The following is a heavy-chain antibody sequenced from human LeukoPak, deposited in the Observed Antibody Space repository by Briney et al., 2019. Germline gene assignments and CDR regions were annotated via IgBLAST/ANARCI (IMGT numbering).Heavy chain of an antibody. V-gene: IGHV1-46*01. Sequence: ASVKVSCKASGYTFTSYYMHWVRQAPGQGLEWMGIINPSGGSTSYAQKFQGRVTMTRDMSTSTVYMELSSLRSEDTAVYYCASGEAAAETSQGAFDIWGQGTMVTVFS. CDR3: ASGEAAAETSQGAFDI. J-gene: IGHJ3*02. CDR2: INPSGGST. CDR1: GYTFTSYY. D-gene: IGHD1-14*01.